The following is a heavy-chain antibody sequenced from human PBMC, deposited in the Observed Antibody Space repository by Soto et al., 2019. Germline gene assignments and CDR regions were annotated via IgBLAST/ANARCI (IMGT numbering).Heavy chain of an antibody. CDR2: THYKSKLYN. D-gene: IGHD6-19*01. Sequence: QSLSLTCAISGDSVSSNTTAWDSSTEFPSRGLECLGRTHYKSKLYNNYAVSVKRRITINPDTSKNQFSLQMNSVTPEETAVYYCPRVVREPVAGTGCFDYYYYCMDVWGQGTPVTVS. V-gene: IGHV6-1*01. CDR3: PRVVREPVAGTGCFDYYYYCMDV. CDR1: GDSVSSNTTA. J-gene: IGHJ6*01.